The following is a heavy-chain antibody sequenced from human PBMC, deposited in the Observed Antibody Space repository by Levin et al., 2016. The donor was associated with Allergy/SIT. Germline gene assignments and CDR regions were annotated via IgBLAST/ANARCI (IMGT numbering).Heavy chain of an antibody. CDR1: GYSFTSYW. J-gene: IGHJ4*02. CDR2: IDPSDSYT. D-gene: IGHD6-13*01. V-gene: IGHV5-10-1*01. Sequence: KVSCKGSGYSFTSYWISWVRQMPGKGLEWMGRIDPSDSYTNYSPSFQGHVTISADKSISTAYLQWSSLKASDTAMYYCARRGIAAGGFDYWGQGTLVTVSS. CDR3: ARRGIAAGGFDY.